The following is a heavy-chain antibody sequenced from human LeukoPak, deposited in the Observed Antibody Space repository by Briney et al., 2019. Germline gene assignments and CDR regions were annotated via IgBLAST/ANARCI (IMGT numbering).Heavy chain of an antibody. CDR1: GYSISSGYY. V-gene: IGHV4-38-2*01. D-gene: IGHD2-2*01. Sequence: PSETLSLTCAVSGYSISSGYYWGWIRQPPGKGLEWIASIYHSGSTYYNPSLKSRVTISVDTSKNQFSLKLSSVTAADTAVYYCARGDLPTIVVVPADIGYWGQGTLVTVSS. CDR3: ARGDLPTIVVVPADIGY. CDR2: IYHSGST. J-gene: IGHJ4*02.